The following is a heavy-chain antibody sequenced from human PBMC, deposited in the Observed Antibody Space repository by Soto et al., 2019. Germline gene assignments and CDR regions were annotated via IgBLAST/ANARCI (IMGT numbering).Heavy chain of an antibody. CDR1: GYTFTSYY. D-gene: IGHD5-12*01. Sequence: GASVKVSCKASGYTFTSYYMHWVRQAPGQGLEWMGIINPSGGSTSYAQKFQGRVTMTRDTSTSTVYMELSSLRSEDTAVYYCARGEMATIVGQEESFDYWGQGTLVTAPQ. CDR3: ARGEMATIVGQEESFDY. V-gene: IGHV1-46*03. J-gene: IGHJ4*02. CDR2: INPSGGST.